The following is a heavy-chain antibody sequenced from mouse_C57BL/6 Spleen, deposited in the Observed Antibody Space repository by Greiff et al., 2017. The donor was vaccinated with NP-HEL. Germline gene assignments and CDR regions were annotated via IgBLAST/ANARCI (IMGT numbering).Heavy chain of an antibody. J-gene: IGHJ4*01. V-gene: IGHV1-81*01. CDR3: ARKKGTTPYAMDY. CDR2: IYPRSGNT. CDR1: GYTFTSYG. Sequence: VQLQQSGAELARPGASVKLSCKASGYTFTSYGISWVKQRTGQGLEWIGEIYPRSGNTYYNEKFKGKATLTADKSSSTAYMELRSLTSEDSAVYFCARKKGTTPYAMDYWGQGTSVTVSS. D-gene: IGHD1-1*01.